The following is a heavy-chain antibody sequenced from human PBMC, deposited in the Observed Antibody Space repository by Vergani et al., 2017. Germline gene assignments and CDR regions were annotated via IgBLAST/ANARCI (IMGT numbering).Heavy chain of an antibody. Sequence: QVQLVQSGAEVKKPGSSVKVSCKASGATFRSNTISWVRQVPGQGLEWMGRIIPVLGKTKYAQDFQGRLTITADTSTSTAYMELTSLRSQDTAVYFCTKGGVYYHDSAGHGYDPYTGFDLWGQGTLVTVSS. J-gene: IGHJ3*01. CDR3: TKGGVYYHDSAGHGYDPYTGFDL. CDR1: GATFRSNT. CDR2: IIPVLGKT. V-gene: IGHV1-69*08. D-gene: IGHD5-12*01.